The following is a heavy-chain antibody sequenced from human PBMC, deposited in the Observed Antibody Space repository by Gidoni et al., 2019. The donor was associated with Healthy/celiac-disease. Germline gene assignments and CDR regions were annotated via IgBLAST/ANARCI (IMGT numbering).Heavy chain of an antibody. J-gene: IGHJ6*03. CDR1: GYTFTSYG. CDR2: ITAYNGNT. Sequence: QVHLVQSGAQVKKPGASVTVSCKASGYTFTSYGISWVRKAPGQGLEWMGWITAYNGNTNYEQKLQGRVTMTTDTSTRTAYMELRSLRSDDTAVYYCARLYSRVIYYMDVWGKGTTVTVS. D-gene: IGHD6-13*01. CDR3: ARLYSRVIYYMDV. V-gene: IGHV1-18*01.